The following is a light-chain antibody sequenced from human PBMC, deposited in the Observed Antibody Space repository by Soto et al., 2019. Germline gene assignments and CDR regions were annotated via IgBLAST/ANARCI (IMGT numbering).Light chain of an antibody. CDR2: GAS. Sequence: EIGLTQSAGTLSLSPGERATLSCRASQSVSNNYLAWYQQKPGQAPRLLIYGASNRATGIPDGFSGSGSGTDFTLTISRLEPEDFAVYYCQQYGSSGTFGQGTKVDIK. CDR1: QSVSNNY. CDR3: QQYGSSGT. V-gene: IGKV3-20*01. J-gene: IGKJ1*01.